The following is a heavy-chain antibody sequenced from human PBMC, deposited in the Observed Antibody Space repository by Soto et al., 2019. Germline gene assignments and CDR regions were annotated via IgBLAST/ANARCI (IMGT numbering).Heavy chain of an antibody. CDR2: IYYSGST. Sequence: SETLSLTCTVSGGSVSSGSYYWSWIRQPPGKGLEWIGYIYYSGSTNYNPSLKSRVTISVDTSKNQFSLKPSSVTAADTAVYYCASDGGQGYYGSGSYYWDAFDIWGQGTMVT. V-gene: IGHV4-61*01. D-gene: IGHD3-10*01. CDR3: ASDGGQGYYGSGSYYWDAFDI. CDR1: GGSVSSGSYY. J-gene: IGHJ3*02.